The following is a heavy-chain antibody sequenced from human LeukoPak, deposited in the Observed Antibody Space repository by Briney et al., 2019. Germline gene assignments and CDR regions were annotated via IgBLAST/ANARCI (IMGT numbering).Heavy chain of an antibody. D-gene: IGHD5-18*01. V-gene: IGHV4-39*01. J-gene: IGHJ4*02. CDR1: GGSINNDGYY. CDR3: VSPRGFSYGYFDY. CDR2: VSYSGNT. Sequence: SETLSLTCGVSGGSINNDGYYWGWIRQPPGRCLEWIGSVSYSGNTYYSPSLKSRVTISVDTSKNQFSLKLSSVTAADTAVYYCVSPRGFSYGYFDYWGQGTLVTVSS.